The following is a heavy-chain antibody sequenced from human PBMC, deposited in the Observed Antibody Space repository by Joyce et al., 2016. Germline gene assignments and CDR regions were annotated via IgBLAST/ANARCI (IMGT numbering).Heavy chain of an antibody. V-gene: IGHV5-51*01. CDR3: ARGIAARAFGRTDAFDI. Sequence: EVRLEQSGAEVKKPGESLKISCKASGYNFNVYWIGWVRQMPGKGLEGMGIVYPGDSDTRYSPSLQGQVSMSVDKSISTAFLQWSSLKASDTTIYYCARGIAARAFGRTDAFDIWGQGTMVTVSS. D-gene: IGHD6-6*01. CDR2: VYPGDSDT. J-gene: IGHJ3*02. CDR1: GYNFNVYW.